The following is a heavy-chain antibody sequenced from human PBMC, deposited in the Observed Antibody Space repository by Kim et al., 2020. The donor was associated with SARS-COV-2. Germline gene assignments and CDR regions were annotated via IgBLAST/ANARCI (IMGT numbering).Heavy chain of an antibody. D-gene: IGHD4-17*01. Sequence: PAVQGQVTISADKSISTAYLQWSSLKASDTAMYYCARPFYGDSGVGIDYWGQGTLVTVSS. J-gene: IGHJ4*02. CDR3: ARPFYGDSGVGIDY. V-gene: IGHV5-51*01.